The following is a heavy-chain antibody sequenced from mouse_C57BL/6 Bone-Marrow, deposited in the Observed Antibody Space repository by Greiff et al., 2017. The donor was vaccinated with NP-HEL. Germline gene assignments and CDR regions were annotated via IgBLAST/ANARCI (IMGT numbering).Heavy chain of an antibody. CDR1: GYTFTSYW. CDR3: ARGGAAQALDY. Sequence: QVQLQQPGAELVRPGSSVKLSCKASGYTFTSYWLHWVKQRPIQGLEWIGNIDPSDSETHYNQKFKDKATLTVEKSSSTAYMQLSSLTSEDSAVYYCARGGAAQALDYWGQGTTLTVSS. V-gene: IGHV1-52*01. CDR2: IDPSDSET. D-gene: IGHD3-2*02. J-gene: IGHJ2*01.